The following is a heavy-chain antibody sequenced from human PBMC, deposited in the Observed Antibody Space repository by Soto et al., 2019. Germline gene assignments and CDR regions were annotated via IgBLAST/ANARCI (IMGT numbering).Heavy chain of an antibody. D-gene: IGHD6-13*01. J-gene: IGHJ6*02. CDR1: GYTFTRYG. V-gene: IGHV1-18*01. CDR2: ISAYNGST. CDR3: ARRSIAAAGSYFYYGMDV. Sequence: ASVKVSRKASGYTFTRYGISRVRQAPGQGLEWMGWISAYNGSTNYAQKLQGRVTVTTDTSTSIAYMELRSLRFDDTAVYYCARRSIAAAGSYFYYGMDVWGQGTTVTVSS.